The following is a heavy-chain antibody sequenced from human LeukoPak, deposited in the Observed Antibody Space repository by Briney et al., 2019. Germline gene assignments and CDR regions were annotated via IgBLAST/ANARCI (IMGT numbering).Heavy chain of an antibody. D-gene: IGHD2-2*01. CDR1: RFTLSSYA. Sequence: PGGSLRLSCTASRFTLSSYAMSSVRQAPGKGREWGSALSGSGGNTYYADSVKGRFTISRDNSKNTLYLQMNSLRAEDTANYYCAKVASLCTSTSCVRGGFDYWGQGTLVTVSS. J-gene: IGHJ4*02. CDR3: AKVASLCTSTSCVRGGFDY. V-gene: IGHV3-23*01. CDR2: LSGSGGNT.